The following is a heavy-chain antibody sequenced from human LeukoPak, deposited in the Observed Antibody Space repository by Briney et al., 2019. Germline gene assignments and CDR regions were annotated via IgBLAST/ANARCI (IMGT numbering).Heavy chain of an antibody. CDR1: GYTFTGYY. CDR3: ARGGITGTTRGPTRLNDAFDI. V-gene: IGHV1-2*04. J-gene: IGHJ3*02. Sequence: GASVKVSCKASGYTFTGYYMHWVRQAPGQGLEWMGWINPNSGGTNYAQEFQGWVTMTRDTSISTAYMELSRLRSDDTAVYYCARGGITGTTRGPTRLNDAFDIWGQGTMVTVSS. D-gene: IGHD1-20*01. CDR2: INPNSGGT.